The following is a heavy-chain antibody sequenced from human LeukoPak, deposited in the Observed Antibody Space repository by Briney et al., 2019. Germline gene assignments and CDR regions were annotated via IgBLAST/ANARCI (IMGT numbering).Heavy chain of an antibody. Sequence: PGGSLRLSCAASGFTFSSYEMNWVRQAPGKGLEWVSYISSSVSTIYYADSVKGRFTISRDNTKNTLYLQMNRLRAEDTAVYYCAKEAGICDYWGQGTLVTVSS. CDR1: GFTFSSYE. CDR3: AKEAGICDY. D-gene: IGHD2-21*01. CDR2: ISSSVSTI. V-gene: IGHV3-48*03. J-gene: IGHJ4*02.